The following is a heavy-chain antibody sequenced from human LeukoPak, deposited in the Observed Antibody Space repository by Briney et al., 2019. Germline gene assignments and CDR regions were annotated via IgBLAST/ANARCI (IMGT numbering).Heavy chain of an antibody. V-gene: IGHV3-66*02. CDR3: ARDRRTGRRIGYYYYMDV. CDR2: IYSGGST. Sequence: GGSLRLSCAASGFTVSSNYMSWVRQAPGKGLEWVSVIYSGGSTYYADSVKGRFAISRDNSKNTLYLQMNSLRAEDTAVYYCARDRRTGRRIGYYYYMDVWSKGTTVTVSS. CDR1: GFTVSSNY. J-gene: IGHJ6*03. D-gene: IGHD1-14*01.